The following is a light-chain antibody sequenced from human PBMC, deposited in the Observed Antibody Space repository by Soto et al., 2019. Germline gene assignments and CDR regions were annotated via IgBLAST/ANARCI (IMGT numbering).Light chain of an antibody. CDR3: AAWDDSLNGLV. CDR1: SSNIGPNA. CDR2: NNN. Sequence: QSALTQPPSASGTPGQKVTISCSGSSSNIGPNAVNWYKQLPGTAPKLLLYNNNQRPSGVSDRFSGSKSGTSASLAISGLQSDDEADYHCAAWDDSLNGLVFGTGTKVTVL. V-gene: IGLV1-44*01. J-gene: IGLJ1*01.